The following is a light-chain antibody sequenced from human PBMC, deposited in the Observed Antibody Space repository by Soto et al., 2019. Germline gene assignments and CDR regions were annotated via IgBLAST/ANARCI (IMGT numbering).Light chain of an antibody. CDR1: NSNIGRYS. J-gene: IGLJ3*02. CDR3: AAWDDNLNGPL. CDR2: SDD. Sequence: QSALTQPPSLSGTPGQRVTISCSGSNSNIGRYSVNWYQHFPGTAPKILIYSDDERPSGVPDRFSGSKSGTSASLAISGLQSEYEAEYYCAAWDDNLNGPLFGGGTKLTV. V-gene: IGLV1-44*01.